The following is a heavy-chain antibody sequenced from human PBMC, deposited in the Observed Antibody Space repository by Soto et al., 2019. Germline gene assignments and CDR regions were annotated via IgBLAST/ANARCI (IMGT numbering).Heavy chain of an antibody. CDR2: IYSGGST. V-gene: IGHV3-53*04. CDR1: GFTVSSNY. Sequence: GGSLRLSCAASGFTVSSNYMSWVCQAPGKGLEWVSVIYSGGSTYYADSVKGRFTISRHNSKNTLYLQMNSLRAEDTAVYYCATEAVKSNKYYFDYWGQGTLVTVSS. D-gene: IGHD2-15*01. J-gene: IGHJ4*02. CDR3: ATEAVKSNKYYFDY.